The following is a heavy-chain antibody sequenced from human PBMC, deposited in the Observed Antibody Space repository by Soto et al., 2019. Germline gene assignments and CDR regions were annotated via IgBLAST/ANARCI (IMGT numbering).Heavy chain of an antibody. V-gene: IGHV1-8*01. J-gene: IGHJ3*02. Sequence: GASVKVSCKASGYTFTSYDINWVRQATGQGLEWMGWMNPNSGNTGYAQKFQGRVTMTRNTSISTAYMELSSLRSEGTAVYYCFQMSDADAFDIWGQGTMVTVSS. CDR2: MNPNSGNT. CDR1: GYTFTSYD. CDR3: FQMSDADAFDI.